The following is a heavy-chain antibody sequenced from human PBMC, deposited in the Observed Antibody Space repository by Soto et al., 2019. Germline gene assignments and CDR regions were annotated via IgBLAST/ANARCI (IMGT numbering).Heavy chain of an antibody. CDR2: ISGNSLYT. Sequence: QVQLVESGGGLVKPRGSLRLSCSASGFSFSDYYMSWIRQDPGKGLEWVSYISGNSLYTNYGDSVKGRFTISKDNAQSSQYLQVNSLRAKDTAVYFCAQGVEYEWNYEFYPWDHGTLVTFYS. J-gene: IGHJ5*02. D-gene: IGHD1-7*01. CDR3: AQGVEYEWNYEFYP. V-gene: IGHV3-11*06. CDR1: GFSFSDYY.